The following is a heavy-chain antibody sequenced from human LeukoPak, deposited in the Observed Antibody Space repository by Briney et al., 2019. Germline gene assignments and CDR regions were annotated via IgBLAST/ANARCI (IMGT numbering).Heavy chain of an antibody. D-gene: IGHD6-13*01. CDR3: AALQQLQRWARNYFDY. Sequence: SETLSLTCAVSGGSISSGGYSWSWIRQPPGKGLEWIGYINHSGSTNYNPSLKSRVTISVDTSKNQFSLKLSSVTAADTAVYYCAALQQLQRWARNYFDYWGQGTLVTVSS. J-gene: IGHJ4*02. CDR2: INHSGST. V-gene: IGHV4-30-2*01. CDR1: GGSISSGGYS.